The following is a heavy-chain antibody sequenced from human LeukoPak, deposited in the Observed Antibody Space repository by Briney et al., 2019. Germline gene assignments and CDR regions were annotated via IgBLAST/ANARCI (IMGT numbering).Heavy chain of an antibody. Sequence: ASVKVSCKASGYTFTSYDFNWVRQATGQRPEWMGWMSPNSGDTGYAQKYQDRVTMTRNTSISTAYMELSSLRSDDTAVYYCARGPPNWGYDYWGPGTLVTVSS. CDR3: ARGPPNWGYDY. D-gene: IGHD7-27*01. V-gene: IGHV1-8*01. CDR2: MSPNSGDT. CDR1: GYTFTSYD. J-gene: IGHJ4*02.